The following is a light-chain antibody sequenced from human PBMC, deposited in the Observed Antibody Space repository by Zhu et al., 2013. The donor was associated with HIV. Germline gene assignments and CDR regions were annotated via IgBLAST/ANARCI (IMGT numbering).Light chain of an antibody. Sequence: DIQMTQSPSSLSASVGDRVTITCRASQNINNYLNWYQQKPGEAPKVLVYAASSLQSGVPSRFTGSGSGTDFTLTISSLQPEDFALYYCQQSYSPPRTFGGGTKVEI. CDR1: QNINNY. CDR2: AAS. V-gene: IGKV1-39*01. CDR3: QQSYSPPRT. J-gene: IGKJ4*01.